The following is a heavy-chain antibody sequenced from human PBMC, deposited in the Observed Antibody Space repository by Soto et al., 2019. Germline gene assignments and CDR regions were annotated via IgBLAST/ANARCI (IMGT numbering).Heavy chain of an antibody. CDR3: AKDRHYYGSGSPGYFDY. D-gene: IGHD3-10*01. J-gene: IGHJ4*02. CDR1: GFTFSSYA. CDR2: ISGSGGST. Sequence: PVGSLRLSCAASGFTFSSYAMSWVRQAPGKGLEWVSAISGSGGSTYYADSVKGRFTISRDNSKNTLYLQMNSLRAEDTAVYYCAKDRHYYGSGSPGYFDYWGQGTLVTVSS. V-gene: IGHV3-23*01.